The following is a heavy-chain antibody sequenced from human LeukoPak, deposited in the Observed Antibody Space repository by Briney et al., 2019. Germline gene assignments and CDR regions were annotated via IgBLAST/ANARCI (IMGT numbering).Heavy chain of an antibody. Sequence: GGSLRLYCAASGFTFSSYGMHWVRQAPGKGLEWVAVISYDGSNKYYADSVKGRFTISRDNSKNTLYLQMNSLRAEDTAVYYCAKDQGPYDYVWGSYRSARGNWFDPWGQGTLVTVSS. CDR2: ISYDGSNK. CDR3: AKDQGPYDYVWGSYRSARGNWFDP. J-gene: IGHJ5*02. D-gene: IGHD3-16*02. V-gene: IGHV3-30*18. CDR1: GFTFSSYG.